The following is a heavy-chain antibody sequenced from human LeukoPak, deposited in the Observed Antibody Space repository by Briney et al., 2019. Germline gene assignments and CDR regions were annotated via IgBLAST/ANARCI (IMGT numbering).Heavy chain of an antibody. CDR1: GGTFSSYA. Sequence: SVKVSCKASGGTFSSYAISWVRQAPGQGLEWMGGIIPIFGTANYAQKFQGRVTITADESTSTAYIELSSLRSEDTAVYYCARDQSSGYSNDAFDIWGQGTMVTVSS. CDR3: ARDQSSGYSNDAFDI. CDR2: IIPIFGTA. J-gene: IGHJ3*02. D-gene: IGHD3-22*01. V-gene: IGHV1-69*13.